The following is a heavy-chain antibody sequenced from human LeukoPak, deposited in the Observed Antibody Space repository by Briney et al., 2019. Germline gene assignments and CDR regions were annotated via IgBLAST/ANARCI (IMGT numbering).Heavy chain of an antibody. V-gene: IGHV3-23*01. CDR2: ISASGGST. CDR3: VREGPRGLAFDI. D-gene: IGHD3/OR15-3a*01. Sequence: GGSLRLSCAASGFTFRSYDMSWVRQAPGKGLEWVSGISASGGSTFYADSVKGRFTISRDNSKNTLYLQMNGLRVEDTAVYYCVREGPRGLAFDIWGQGTMVTVSS. CDR1: GFTFRSYD. J-gene: IGHJ3*02.